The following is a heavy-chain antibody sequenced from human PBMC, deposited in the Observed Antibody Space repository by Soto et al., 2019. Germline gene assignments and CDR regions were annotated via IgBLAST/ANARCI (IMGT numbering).Heavy chain of an antibody. CDR2: INPSGGST. D-gene: IGHD5-12*01. CDR3: ARGVRVATTRVWYYFDY. V-gene: IGHV1-46*03. J-gene: IGHJ4*02. CDR1: GYTFTSYY. Sequence: ASVKVSCKASGYTFTSYYMHWVRQAPGQGLEWMGIINPSGGSTSYAQKFQGRVTMTRDTSTSTVYMELSSLRSEDTAVYYCARGVRVATTRVWYYFDYWGQGPLVTVSS.